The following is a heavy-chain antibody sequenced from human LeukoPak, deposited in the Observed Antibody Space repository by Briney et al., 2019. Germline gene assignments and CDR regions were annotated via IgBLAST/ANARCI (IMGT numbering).Heavy chain of an antibody. CDR2: IYTSGST. D-gene: IGHD3-3*01. Sequence: SETLSPTCTVSGGSISSYYWSWIRQPAGKGLESIGRIYTSGSTNYNPSLKSRVTMSVDTSKNQFSLKLSSVTAADTAVYYCARGRRITIFGVVSSEDAFDIWGQGTMVTVSS. CDR1: GGSISSYY. J-gene: IGHJ3*02. CDR3: ARGRRITIFGVVSSEDAFDI. V-gene: IGHV4-4*07.